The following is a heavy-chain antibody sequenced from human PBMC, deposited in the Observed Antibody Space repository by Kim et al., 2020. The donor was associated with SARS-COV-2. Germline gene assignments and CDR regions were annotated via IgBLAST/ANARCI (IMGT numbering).Heavy chain of an antibody. CDR3: ARAYGLIAVAGTKDDAFDI. J-gene: IGHJ3*02. CDR2: INPNSGGT. D-gene: IGHD6-19*01. CDR1: GYTFTGYY. V-gene: IGHV1-2*06. Sequence: ASVKVSCKASGYTFTGYYMHWVRQAPGQGLEWMGRINPNSGGTNYAQKFQGRVTMTRDTSISTAYMELSRLRSDDTAVYYCARAYGLIAVAGTKDDAFDIWGQGTMVTVSS.